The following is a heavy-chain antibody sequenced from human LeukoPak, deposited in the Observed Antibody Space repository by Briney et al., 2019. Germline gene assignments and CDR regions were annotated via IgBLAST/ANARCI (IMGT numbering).Heavy chain of an antibody. V-gene: IGHV4-38-2*02. CDR2: IYHSGSS. CDR1: GYSISSVYY. J-gene: IGHJ2*01. D-gene: IGHD5-18*01. Sequence: SETLSLTCIVSGYSISSVYYWGWIRQPPGKGLEWIGSIYHSGSSYYNPSLKGRVTISIDMSHNQFSLKLTSVTAADTAVYYCARNYGYNYGGNWYFDLWGRGTLVTVSS. CDR3: ARNYGYNYGGNWYFDL.